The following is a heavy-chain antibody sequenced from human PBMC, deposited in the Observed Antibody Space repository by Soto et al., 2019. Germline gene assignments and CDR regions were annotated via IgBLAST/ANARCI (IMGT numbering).Heavy chain of an antibody. V-gene: IGHV1-8*01. CDR1: GYTFTSYD. Sequence: ASVKVSCKASGYTFTSYDINWVRQATGQGLEWMGWMNPNSGNTGYAQKFQGRVTMTRNTSISTAYMELSSLRSEDTAVYYCARAKLIRTDYSMVRGWPPSIYYYMDVWGKGTTVTVSS. D-gene: IGHD3-10*01. CDR3: ARAKLIRTDYSMVRGWPPSIYYYMDV. J-gene: IGHJ6*03. CDR2: MNPNSGNT.